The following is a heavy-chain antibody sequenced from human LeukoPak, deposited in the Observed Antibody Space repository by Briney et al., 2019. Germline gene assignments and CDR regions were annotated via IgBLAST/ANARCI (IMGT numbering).Heavy chain of an antibody. V-gene: IGHV1-69*06. J-gene: IGHJ3*02. CDR3: ARRHPSSESRIGAFDI. D-gene: IGHD6-25*01. CDR1: GGTFSNYA. CDR2: IIPFFGTA. Sequence: GASVKVSCKASGGTFSNYAISWVRQAPGQGLEWMGGIIPFFGTANYAQKFQGRATITADKSTSTAYMELRSLRSEDTAVYHCARRHPSSESRIGAFDIWGQGTKVTVSS.